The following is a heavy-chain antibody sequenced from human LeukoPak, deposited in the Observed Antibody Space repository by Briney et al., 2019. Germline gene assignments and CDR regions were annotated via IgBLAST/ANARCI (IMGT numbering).Heavy chain of an antibody. V-gene: IGHV3-7*03. D-gene: IGHD4-11*01. CDR3: ASPTVTTDYYYYYMDV. CDR2: IKQDGSEK. J-gene: IGHJ6*03. CDR1: GFTFRTYW. Sequence: GGSLRLSCAASGFTFRTYWMSWVRQAPGKGLEWVAKIKQDGSEKYYVDSVKGRFTISRDNAENSLFLQMNSLRAEDTAVYYCASPTVTTDYYYYYMDVWGEGTTVTVSS.